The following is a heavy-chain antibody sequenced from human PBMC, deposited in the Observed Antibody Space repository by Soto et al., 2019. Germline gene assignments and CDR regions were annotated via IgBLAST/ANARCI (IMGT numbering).Heavy chain of an antibody. V-gene: IGHV3-48*02. CDR2: ISSSSSTI. CDR1: GFTFSSYS. CDR3: AGVRPGGGMDV. D-gene: IGHD3-10*01. Sequence: EVQLVESGGGLVQPGGSLRLSCAASGFTFSSYSMNWVRQAPGKGLEWVSYISSSSSTIYYADSVKGRFTISRDNAKNLVYLQMKSRRDGDTAVYYWAGVRPGGGMDVWGQGTTVTVSS. J-gene: IGHJ6*02.